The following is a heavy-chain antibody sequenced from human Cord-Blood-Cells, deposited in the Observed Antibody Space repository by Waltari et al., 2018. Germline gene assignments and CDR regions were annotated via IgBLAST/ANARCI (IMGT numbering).Heavy chain of an antibody. Sequence: QVQLQESGPGLVKPSQTLSLTCIFSGGPSSSGVYSWSWIRQHPGKGLEWIGYIYYSGSTYYNPSLKSRVTISVDTSKNQFSLKLSSVTAADTAVYYCARTGGEWLEYFQHWGQGTLVTVSS. J-gene: IGHJ1*01. CDR2: IYYSGST. V-gene: IGHV4-31*03. CDR1: GGPSSSGVYS. CDR3: ARTGGEWLEYFQH. D-gene: IGHD3-3*01.